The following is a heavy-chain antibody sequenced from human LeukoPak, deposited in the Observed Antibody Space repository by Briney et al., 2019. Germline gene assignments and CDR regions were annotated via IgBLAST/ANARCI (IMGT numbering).Heavy chain of an antibody. D-gene: IGHD1-26*01. Sequence: PGGSLRLSCAASGFTFSSYSMNWVRQAPGKGPEWGSYISGSSSTIYYADSVKGRFTISRDNGKNTLYLQMNSLRAEDTAVYYCAKEAVGAHPPRSEHYYYYYGMDVWGQGTTVTVSS. J-gene: IGHJ6*02. CDR3: AKEAVGAHPPRSEHYYYYYGMDV. V-gene: IGHV3-48*01. CDR2: ISGSSSTI. CDR1: GFTFSSYS.